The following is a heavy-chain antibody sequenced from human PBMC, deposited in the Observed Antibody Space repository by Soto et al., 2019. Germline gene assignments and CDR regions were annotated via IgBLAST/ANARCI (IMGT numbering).Heavy chain of an antibody. V-gene: IGHV4-4*07. J-gene: IGHJ2*01. D-gene: IGHD6-13*01. CDR1: GSSISSFN. Sequence: SETLSLTCSFSGSSISSFNWNWVRQPAGKGPEWVGRLNIAGTINYNPSLKSRITMSMDTSKNQISLHLRSVTAADTAIYYCARDRGEYTSSWFWYFSHWGHGTLVTVSS. CDR3: ARDRGEYTSSWFWYFSH. CDR2: LNIAGTI.